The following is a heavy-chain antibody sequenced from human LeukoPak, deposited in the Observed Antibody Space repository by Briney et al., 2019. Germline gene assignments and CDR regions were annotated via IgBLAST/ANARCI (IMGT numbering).Heavy chain of an antibody. V-gene: IGHV3-48*03. CDR1: GFTFSSYE. Sequence: GGSLRLSCAASGFTFSSYEMNWVRQAPGKGLEWVSYISSSGSTIYYADSVKGRFTISRDNAKNSLYLQMNSLRDEDTAVYYCAREGGDYGDYAYYYGMDVWGQGTTVTVSS. CDR2: ISSSGSTI. J-gene: IGHJ6*02. CDR3: AREGGDYGDYAYYYGMDV. D-gene: IGHD4-17*01.